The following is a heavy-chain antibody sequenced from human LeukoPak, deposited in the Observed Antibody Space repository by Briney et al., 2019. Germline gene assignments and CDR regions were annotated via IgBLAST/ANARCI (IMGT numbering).Heavy chain of an antibody. CDR2: IRSKAYGGTT. CDR1: GFTFGDYA. V-gene: IGHV3-49*03. Sequence: PGGSLRLSCTASGFTFGDYAMSWFRQAPGKGLGWVGFIRSKAYGGTTEYAASVKGRFTISRDDSKSIAYLQMNSLKTEDTAVYYCTRGGSANYGDYNFDYWGQGTLVTVSS. J-gene: IGHJ4*02. D-gene: IGHD4-17*01. CDR3: TRGGSANYGDYNFDY.